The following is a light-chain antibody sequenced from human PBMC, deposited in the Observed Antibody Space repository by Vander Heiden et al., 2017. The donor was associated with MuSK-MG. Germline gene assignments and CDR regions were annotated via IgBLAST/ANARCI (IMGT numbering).Light chain of an antibody. V-gene: IGKV3-11*01. CDR2: DAY. CDR3: QRRSNWPYT. J-gene: IGKJ2*01. CDR1: QGVSSY. Sequence: ETVLTQSPPTLSLSPGERATLSCRANQGVSSYLAWYQQKPDQAPRLLIYDAYNGAAGIPARFSGSGSGTDFTLTISSLEPEDFAVYCCQRRSNWPYTFGQGTKLEIK.